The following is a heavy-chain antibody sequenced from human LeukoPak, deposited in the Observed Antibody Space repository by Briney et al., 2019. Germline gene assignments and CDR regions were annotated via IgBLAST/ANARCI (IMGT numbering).Heavy chain of an antibody. D-gene: IGHD2/OR15-2a*01. CDR2: INHSGST. Sequence: KASETLSLTCAVYGGSFSGYYWSWIRQPPGKGLEWIGEINHSGSTNYNPSLKSRVTISVDTSKNQFSLKLSSVTAADTAVYYCARLEYFDIWGQGTMVTVSS. CDR1: GGSFSGYY. J-gene: IGHJ3*02. CDR3: ARLEYFDI. V-gene: IGHV4-34*01.